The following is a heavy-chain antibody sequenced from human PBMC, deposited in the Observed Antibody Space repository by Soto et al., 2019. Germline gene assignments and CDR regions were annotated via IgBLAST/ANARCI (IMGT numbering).Heavy chain of an antibody. CDR3: ARDDYGIYPY. Sequence: QVQLVQSGTEVKKPGASVKVSCKAAGYTVTDYSIHWVRQAPGQGLAWMGWIDPKNGGTIYAQKFQDRVTMTRDTSIRTAYMDLSRLTSDDTALYYCARDDYGIYPYWGQGTLVTVSS. D-gene: IGHD1-26*01. V-gene: IGHV1-2*02. CDR2: IDPKNGGT. J-gene: IGHJ4*02. CDR1: GYTVTDYS.